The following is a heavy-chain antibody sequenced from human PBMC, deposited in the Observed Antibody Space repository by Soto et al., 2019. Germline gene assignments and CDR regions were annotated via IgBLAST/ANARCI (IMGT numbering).Heavy chain of an antibody. CDR1: GYTFTSYA. V-gene: IGHV1-3*01. CDR2: INAGNGNT. J-gene: IGHJ4*02. D-gene: IGHD4-17*01. CDR3: ARRDDYGDYDLFDY. Sequence: ASVKVSCKASGYTFTSYAMHWVRQAPGQRLEWMGWINAGNGNTKYSQKFQGRVTITRDTSASTAYMELSSLRSEDTAVYYCARRDDYGDYDLFDYWGQGTLVTVS.